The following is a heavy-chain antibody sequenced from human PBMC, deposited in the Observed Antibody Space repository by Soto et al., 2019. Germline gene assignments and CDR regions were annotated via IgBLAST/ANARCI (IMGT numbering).Heavy chain of an antibody. CDR1: GFTFSTYG. Sequence: QVQLVESGGGVVQPGRSLRLSCAASGFTFSTYGMHWVRQAPGKGLEWVAAIRDDGSSKYYVDSVKGRITISRDNSKNTVYLQMNSLRAEDTAVYYCARDDYGGGIPFDVWGQGTMVTVSS. D-gene: IGHD3-16*01. CDR3: ARDDYGGGIPFDV. J-gene: IGHJ3*01. V-gene: IGHV3-33*01. CDR2: IRDDGSSK.